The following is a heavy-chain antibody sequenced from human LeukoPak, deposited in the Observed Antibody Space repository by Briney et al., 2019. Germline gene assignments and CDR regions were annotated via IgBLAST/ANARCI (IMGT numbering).Heavy chain of an antibody. J-gene: IGHJ6*02. CDR2: ISYDGSNK. Sequence: PGRSLRLSCAASGFTFSSYGMHWVRQALGKGLEWVAVISYDGSNKYYADSVKGRFTISRDNSKNTLYLQMNSLRAEDTAVYYCARGSSRMDVWGQGTTVTVSS. CDR1: GFTFSSYG. CDR3: ARGSSRMDV. V-gene: IGHV3-30*03.